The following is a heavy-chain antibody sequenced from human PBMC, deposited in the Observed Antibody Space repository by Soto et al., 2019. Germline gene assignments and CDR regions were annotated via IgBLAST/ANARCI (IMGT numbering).Heavy chain of an antibody. D-gene: IGHD6-19*01. V-gene: IGHV5-51*01. CDR2: IYPDDSDT. Sequence: GESLKISCQGSGNSFTTYWIGWVRLMPGKGLEWMGIIYPDDSDTRYSPSFQGQVTISADKSISTAYLQWSSLKASDTAMYYCARRHADSGHFDYWGQGTQVTVSS. CDR1: GNSFTTYW. CDR3: ARRHADSGHFDY. J-gene: IGHJ4*02.